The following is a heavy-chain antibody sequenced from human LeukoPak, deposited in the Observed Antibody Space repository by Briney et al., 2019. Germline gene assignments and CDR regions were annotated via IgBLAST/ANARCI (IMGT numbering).Heavy chain of an antibody. V-gene: IGHV3-30-3*01. D-gene: IGHD3-22*01. J-gene: IGHJ4*02. CDR1: GFTFSSYA. CDR2: ISYDGSNK. CDR3: ARDHRNYYDSSGYFRLTDY. Sequence: PGGSLRLSCAASGFTFSSYAMHWVRQAPGKGLEWVAVISYDGSNKYYADSVKGRFTISRDNSKNTLYLQMNSLRAEDTAVYYCARDHRNYYDSSGYFRLTDYWGQGTLVTVSS.